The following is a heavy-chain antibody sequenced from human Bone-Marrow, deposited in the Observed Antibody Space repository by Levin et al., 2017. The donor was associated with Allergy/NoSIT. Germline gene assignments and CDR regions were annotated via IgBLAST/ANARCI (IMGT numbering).Heavy chain of an antibody. V-gene: IGHV1-2*06. D-gene: IGHD2-2*03. CDR2: IHPNSGDA. Sequence: ASVKVSCKASGYTFTGYYIHWVRQAPGQGLEWMGRIHPNSGDANYAQKFQGRVTMTRDTSISTAYMELSRLRSDDTAVYYCARGLDIAVLPDDYWGQGTLVTVSS. CDR3: ARGLDIAVLPDDY. J-gene: IGHJ4*02. CDR1: GYTFTGYY.